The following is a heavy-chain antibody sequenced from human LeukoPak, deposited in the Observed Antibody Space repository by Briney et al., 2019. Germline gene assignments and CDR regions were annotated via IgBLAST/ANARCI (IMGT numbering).Heavy chain of an antibody. CDR3: ARDNAGWGPFDY. J-gene: IGHJ4*02. CDR1: GYTFTNYG. D-gene: IGHD7-27*01. Sequence: GASVKVSCKASGYTFTNYGISWVRQAPGQGLEWMGWVSAYADDTNYVQKFRGRITMTTDTSTSTAYVELRSLRSDDTAAYYCARDNAGWGPFDYWGQGTLVTVSS. V-gene: IGHV1-18*01. CDR2: VSAYADDT.